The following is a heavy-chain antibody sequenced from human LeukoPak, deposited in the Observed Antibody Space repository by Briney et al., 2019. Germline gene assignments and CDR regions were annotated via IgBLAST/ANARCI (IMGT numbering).Heavy chain of an antibody. CDR2: FDPEDGET. CDR1: GYTLTELS. J-gene: IGHJ6*02. Sequence: ASVKVSCKVSGYTLTELSMHWVRQAPGKGLEWMGGFDPEDGETIYAQKFQGRVTMTEDTSTDTAYMELSSLRSEDTAVYYCATDQRWVVPAATHYYYGMDVWGQGTTVTVSS. D-gene: IGHD2-2*01. CDR3: ATDQRWVVPAATHYYYGMDV. V-gene: IGHV1-24*01.